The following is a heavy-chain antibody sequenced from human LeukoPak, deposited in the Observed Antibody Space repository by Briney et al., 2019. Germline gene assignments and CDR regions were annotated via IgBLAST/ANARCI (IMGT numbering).Heavy chain of an antibody. V-gene: IGHV1-18*04. D-gene: IGHD5-12*01. CDR1: GYTFTSYG. CDR3: ARWGYSGYDLGY. J-gene: IGHJ4*02. Sequence: ASVKVSCKASGYTFTSYGISWVRQAPGQGLEWMGRISAYNGKQNYAQKLPGRVTMTTDTSTSTAYMELRSLRSDDTAVYYCARWGYSGYDLGYWGQGTLVTVSS. CDR2: ISAYNGKQ.